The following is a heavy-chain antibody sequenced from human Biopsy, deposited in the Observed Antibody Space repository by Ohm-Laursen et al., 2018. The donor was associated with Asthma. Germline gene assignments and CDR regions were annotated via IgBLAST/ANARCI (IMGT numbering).Heavy chain of an antibody. D-gene: IGHD3-10*01. CDR3: ARGPNYHGSGRAPIGMDV. V-gene: IGHV4-61*01. CDR1: GGSVGTGSYY. CDR2: IYYTGSD. Sequence: PSETLSLTCTVSGGSVGTGSYYWSWIRQPPGKGLEWLGYIYYTGSDNYNPSLKSRVTISVDTSKNQFSLRLNSVTAADTAVYYCARGPNYHGSGRAPIGMDVWGQGTTVTASS. J-gene: IGHJ6*02.